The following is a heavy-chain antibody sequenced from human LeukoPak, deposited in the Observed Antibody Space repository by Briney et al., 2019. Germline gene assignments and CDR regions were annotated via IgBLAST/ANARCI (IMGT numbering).Heavy chain of an antibody. CDR3: ARVVPSYYDGSGYYFDY. Sequence: SQTLSLNCTVSGGSIGSGNYYWSWIRQHPGQGLEWIGYIYHSGSAYYNPPLKSRLTMSVDPSKNQFSLKLSSVTAADTAVYYCARVVPSYYDGSGYYFDYWGQGARVTVSS. J-gene: IGHJ4*02. CDR2: IYHSGSA. D-gene: IGHD3-22*01. V-gene: IGHV4-31*03. CDR1: GGSIGSGNYY.